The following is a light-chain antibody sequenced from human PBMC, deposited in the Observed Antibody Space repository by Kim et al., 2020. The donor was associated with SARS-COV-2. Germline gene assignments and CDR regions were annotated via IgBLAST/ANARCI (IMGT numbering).Light chain of an antibody. CDR2: KAS. J-gene: IGKJ1*01. V-gene: IGKV1-5*03. CDR3: KQYNSYSWT. CDR1: QSISSW. Sequence: DIQMTQSPSTLSASVGDRVTITCRASQSISSWLAWYQQKPGKAPKLLIYKASSLESGVPSRFSGSGSGTEFTLTISSLQPDDFATYDCKQYNSYSWTVGQGNKGDIK.